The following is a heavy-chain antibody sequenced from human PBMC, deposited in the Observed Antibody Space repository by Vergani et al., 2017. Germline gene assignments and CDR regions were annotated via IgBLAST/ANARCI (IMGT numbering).Heavy chain of an antibody. D-gene: IGHD4-11*01. Sequence: QVQLQQWGGGLLKPSETLSLTCVVNGGSFTSYHWTWIRQSPGEGLEWVGDIDHTGRPDYNPSLNSRLTMSVDKSRNQFSLTLNSVTATDTAIYFYARVNTETNGHLYYYYYMDVWGQGTAVTVS. CDR3: ARVNTETNGHLYYYYYMDV. CDR2: IDHTGRP. J-gene: IGHJ6*03. V-gene: IGHV4-34*01. CDR1: GGSFTSYH.